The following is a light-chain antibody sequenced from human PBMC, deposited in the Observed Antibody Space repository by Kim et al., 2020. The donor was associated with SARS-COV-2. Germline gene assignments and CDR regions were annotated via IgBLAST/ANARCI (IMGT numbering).Light chain of an antibody. CDR3: SSYAGSNNGV. Sequence: GQPVTISCTGSSSDIASYDYVSWYQQYPGKAPKLIFYDVTKRPSGVPDRFSGSKSANTASLTVSGLQAEDEADYYCSSYAGSNNGVFGGGTQLTVL. CDR1: SSDIASYDY. CDR2: DVT. V-gene: IGLV2-8*01. J-gene: IGLJ2*01.